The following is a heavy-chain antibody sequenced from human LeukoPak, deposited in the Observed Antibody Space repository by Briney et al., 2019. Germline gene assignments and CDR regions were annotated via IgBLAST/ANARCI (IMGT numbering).Heavy chain of an antibody. CDR2: IIPVFGTA. J-gene: IGHJ5*02. CDR1: GGTFSSYA. D-gene: IGHD6-13*01. V-gene: IGHV1-69*13. CDR3: ARDWAPGYSSSWYDRFDP. Sequence: SVKVSCKASGGTFSSYAISWVRQAPGQGLEWMGGIIPVFGTANYAQKFQGRVTITADESTSTAYMELSSLRSEDTAVYYCARDWAPGYSSSWYDRFDPWGQGTLVTVSS.